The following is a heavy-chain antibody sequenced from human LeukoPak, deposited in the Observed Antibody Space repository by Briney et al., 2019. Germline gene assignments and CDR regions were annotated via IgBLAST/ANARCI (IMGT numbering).Heavy chain of an antibody. V-gene: IGHV1-8*01. Sequence: ASVKVSCKASGYTSTSYDINWVRQATGQGLEWMGWMNPNSGNTGYAQKFQGRVTMTRNTSISTAYMELSSLRSEDTAVYYCARGVRHCSGGSCYVYYMDVWGKGTTVTVSS. J-gene: IGHJ6*03. CDR2: MNPNSGNT. CDR3: ARGVRHCSGGSCYVYYMDV. D-gene: IGHD2-15*01. CDR1: GYTSTSYD.